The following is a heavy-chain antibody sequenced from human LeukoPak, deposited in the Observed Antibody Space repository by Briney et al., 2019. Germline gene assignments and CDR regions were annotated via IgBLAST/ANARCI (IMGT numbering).Heavy chain of an antibody. V-gene: IGHV3-23*01. CDR2: ISGSGGST. J-gene: IGHJ4*02. Sequence: PGGSLRLSCAASGFTFTICAMNWVRQAPGKGLEWVSGISGSGGSTYYADSVKGRFTISRDSSKNTLYLQMSSLRAEDTAVYYCAVSDCSSASCLFDHWGQGTLVTVSS. CDR3: AVSDCSSASCLFDH. CDR1: GFTFTICA. D-gene: IGHD2-2*01.